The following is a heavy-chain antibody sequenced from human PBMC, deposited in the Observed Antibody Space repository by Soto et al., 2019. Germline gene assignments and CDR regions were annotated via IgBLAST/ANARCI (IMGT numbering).Heavy chain of an antibody. CDR1: GFTFSSYA. CDR2: ISGSGGST. D-gene: IGHD3-22*01. J-gene: IGHJ4*02. Sequence: GGSLRLSCAASGFTFSSYAMSWVRQAPGKGLEWVSAISGSGGSTYYADSVKGRFTISRDNSKNTLYLQMNSLRAEDTAVYYCAKQYYYDSSGYYYCLDYWGQGTLVTVSS. V-gene: IGHV3-23*01. CDR3: AKQYYYDSSGYYYCLDY.